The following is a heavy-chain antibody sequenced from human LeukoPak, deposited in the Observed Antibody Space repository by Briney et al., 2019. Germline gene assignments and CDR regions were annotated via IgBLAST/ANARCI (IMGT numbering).Heavy chain of an antibody. J-gene: IGHJ4*02. D-gene: IGHD2-2*01. CDR1: GGSISSYY. CDR2: IYYSGST. CDR3: ATGREGVVPAATESYYFDY. V-gene: IGHV4-59*12. Sequence: SETLSLTCTVSGGSISSYYWSWIRQPPGKGLEWIGYIYYSGSTNYNPSLKSRVTISVDTSKNQFSLKLSSVTAADTAVYYCATGREGVVPAATESYYFDYWGQGTLVTVSS.